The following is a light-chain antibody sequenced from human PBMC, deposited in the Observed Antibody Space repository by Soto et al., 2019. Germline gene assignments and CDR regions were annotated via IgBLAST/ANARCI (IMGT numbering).Light chain of an antibody. CDR2: KAS. Sequence: DIQMTQSPSTLSASVGDRVTITCRASQSISSWLAWYQQKPGKAPKLLIYKASSLESGVPSRFSGRGSGTEFTLTISSLQPDDFASYYCQQYNSYPWTFREGTKVEIK. CDR3: QQYNSYPWT. CDR1: QSISSW. J-gene: IGKJ1*01. V-gene: IGKV1-5*03.